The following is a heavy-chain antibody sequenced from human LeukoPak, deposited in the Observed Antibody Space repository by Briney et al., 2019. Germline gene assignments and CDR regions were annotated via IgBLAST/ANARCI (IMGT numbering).Heavy chain of an antibody. Sequence: GGSLRLSCAASGFTFSSHSMNWVRQAPGKGLEWLSSISRSSRSMYYADSVKGRFTISRDNAKNSLYLQMDSLRAEDTAMYYCTRVDDNSHFDYWGQGALVTVSA. V-gene: IGHV3-21*01. J-gene: IGHJ4*02. CDR2: ISRSSRSM. D-gene: IGHD3-22*01. CDR3: TRVDDNSHFDY. CDR1: GFTFSSHS.